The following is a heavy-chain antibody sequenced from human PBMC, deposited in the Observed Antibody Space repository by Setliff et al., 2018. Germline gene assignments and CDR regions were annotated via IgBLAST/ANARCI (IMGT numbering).Heavy chain of an antibody. Sequence: ASVKVSCKASGYGFTSYGVNWVRQAPGQGLEWMGWINPNSGDTYYPRKFQGRVTMTTDTSTSTAYMELRSLTSDDTAVYYCARHGSSGKFDASDIWGQGTMVTVSS. V-gene: IGHV1-18*01. CDR3: ARHGSSGKFDASDI. CDR1: GYGFTSYG. D-gene: IGHD3-10*01. J-gene: IGHJ3*02. CDR2: INPNSGDT.